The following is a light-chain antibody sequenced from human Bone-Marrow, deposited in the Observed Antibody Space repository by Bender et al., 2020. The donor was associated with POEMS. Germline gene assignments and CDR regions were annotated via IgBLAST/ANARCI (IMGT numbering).Light chain of an antibody. J-gene: IGLJ2*01. CDR1: SSDIGVFES. CDR2: EVS. V-gene: IGLV2-8*01. Sequence: QSALTQPPSASGSPGQSVTISCTGTSSDIGVFESVSWYQQHPGKAPKLMIYEVSKRPSGVPDRFSGFKSGNTASLTVSGLQAVDEADYYCSSYAGSNDLVFGGGTRLTVL. CDR3: SSYAGSNDLV.